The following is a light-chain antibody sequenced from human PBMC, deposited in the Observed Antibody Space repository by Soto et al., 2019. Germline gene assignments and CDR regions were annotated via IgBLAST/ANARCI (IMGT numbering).Light chain of an antibody. J-gene: IGLJ2*01. CDR3: SLYAGTNSVV. CDR1: SSDIGAYQF. V-gene: IGLV2-8*01. CDR2: EVS. Sequence: QSALTQPPSSSGSPGQSVAISCTGTSSDIGAYQFVSWYQQHPGKAPKLIIYEVSIRPSGVPDRFSGSKSGNTASLTVSGLLAEDEADYYCSLYAGTNSVVFGGGTKVTVL.